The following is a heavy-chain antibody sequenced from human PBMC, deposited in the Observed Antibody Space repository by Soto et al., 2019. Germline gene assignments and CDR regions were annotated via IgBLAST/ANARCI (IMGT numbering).Heavy chain of an antibody. D-gene: IGHD3-10*01. CDR1: GCSFSSYG. CDR2: ISASGGST. J-gene: IGHJ4*02. Sequence: GCLRISCEVSGCSFSSYGMTWVRQARGKGLEWVSDISASGGSTYYTDSVKGRFTISRDNSKNTLFLQMNSLRAEDTAVYYCAKDSVFGSGGKLRYWGQGTLVTVSS. CDR3: AKDSVFGSGGKLRY. V-gene: IGHV3-23*01.